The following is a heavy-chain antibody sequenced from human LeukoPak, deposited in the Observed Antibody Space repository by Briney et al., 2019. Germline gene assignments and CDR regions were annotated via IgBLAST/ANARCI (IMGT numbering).Heavy chain of an antibody. CDR3: ARDRKITGEEGASFY. D-gene: IGHD1-20*01. CDR2: INPNSGGT. Sequence: LGASVKVSCKASGYTFTGYYMHWVRQAPGQGLEWMGWINPNSGGTNYAQKFQGRVTMTRDTSISTAYMELSRLRSDDTAVYYCARDRKITGEEGASFYWGQGTLVTVSS. J-gene: IGHJ4*02. CDR1: GYTFTGYY. V-gene: IGHV1-2*03.